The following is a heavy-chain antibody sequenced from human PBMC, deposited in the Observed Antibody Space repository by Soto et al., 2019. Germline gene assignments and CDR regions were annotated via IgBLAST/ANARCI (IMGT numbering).Heavy chain of an antibody. CDR2: IIPIFGTT. CDR1: GGAFSSYA. Sequence: QVQLVQSGAEVKKPGSSVKVSCKASGGAFSSYAISWVRQAPGQGLEWMGGIIPIFGTTNYAQKFQGRVTITAAKSTSTDYMALINRRPDDTAVSYCARRDIVVVPAAPLYGMDVWGQGTTVSVSS. D-gene: IGHD2-2*01. J-gene: IGHJ6*02. CDR3: ARRDIVVVPAAPLYGMDV. V-gene: IGHV1-69*06.